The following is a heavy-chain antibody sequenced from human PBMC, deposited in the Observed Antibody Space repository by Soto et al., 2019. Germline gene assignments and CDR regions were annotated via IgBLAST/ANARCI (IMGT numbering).Heavy chain of an antibody. CDR3: ARGTYYYYYMDV. CDR2: MNPNSGNT. V-gene: IGHV1-8*01. Sequence: ASVKVSCKASGYTFTSYDINWVRQATGQGLEWMGWMNPNSGNTCYARNFQGRVTMTRNTSISTAYMELSSLRSEDTAVYYCARGTYYYYYMDVWGKGTTVTV. CDR1: GYTFTSYD. J-gene: IGHJ6*03.